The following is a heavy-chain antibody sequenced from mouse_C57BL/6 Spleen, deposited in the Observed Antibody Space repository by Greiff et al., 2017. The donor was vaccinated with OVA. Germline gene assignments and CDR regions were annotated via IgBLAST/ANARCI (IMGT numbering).Heavy chain of an antibody. CDR3: ARINWDWYFDV. V-gene: IGHV5-17*01. D-gene: IGHD4-1*01. CDR2: ISSGSSTI. Sequence: DVQLVESGGGLVKPGGSLKLSCAAYGFTFSDYGMHWVRQAPEKGLEWVAYISSGSSTIYYADTVKGRFTISRDNAKNTLFLQMTSLRSEDTAMYYCARINWDWYFDVWGTGTTVTVSS. CDR1: GFTFSDYG. J-gene: IGHJ1*03.